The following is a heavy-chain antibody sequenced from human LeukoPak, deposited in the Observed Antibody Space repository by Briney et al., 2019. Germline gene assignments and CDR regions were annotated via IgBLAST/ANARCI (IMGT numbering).Heavy chain of an antibody. D-gene: IGHD2-2*01. V-gene: IGHV4-31*03. Sequence: SETLSLTCTVSGGSISSGGYYWSWIRQHPGKGLEWIGYIYYSGSTYYNPSLKSRVTISVDTSKNQFSLKLSSVTAADTAVYYCARDRRYCCSTSCYWFDPWGQGTLVTVSS. CDR1: GGSISSGGYY. CDR2: IYYSGST. J-gene: IGHJ5*02. CDR3: ARDRRYCCSTSCYWFDP.